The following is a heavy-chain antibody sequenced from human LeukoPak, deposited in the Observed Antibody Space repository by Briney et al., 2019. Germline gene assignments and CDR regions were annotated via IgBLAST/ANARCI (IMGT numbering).Heavy chain of an antibody. Sequence: SETLSLTCTVSGGSVSSYYRGWIRQFPGKGLDFIGFTYHTATSNYNPSLKSRVSMSIDMSKNALYLNLSSVTAADTAIYYCARHSSGFYSPFFDYWGRGALVTVSS. J-gene: IGHJ4*02. V-gene: IGHV4-59*08. CDR1: GGSVSSYY. D-gene: IGHD3-22*01. CDR3: ARHSSGFYSPFFDY. CDR2: TYHTATS.